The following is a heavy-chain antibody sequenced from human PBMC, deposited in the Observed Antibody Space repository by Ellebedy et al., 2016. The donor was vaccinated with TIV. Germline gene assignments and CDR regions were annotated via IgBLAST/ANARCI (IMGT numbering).Heavy chain of an antibody. V-gene: IGHV1-18*04. J-gene: IGHJ6*02. CDR1: GYTFTSYG. Sequence: ASVKVSXKASGYTFTSYGISWVRQATGQGLEWMGWMNPNSGNTNYAQKLQGRVTMTTDTSTSTAYMELRSLRSDDTAVYYCAKITMIVIKGRPPSYYYGMDVWGQGTTVTVSS. CDR2: MNPNSGNT. D-gene: IGHD3-22*01. CDR3: AKITMIVIKGRPPSYYYGMDV.